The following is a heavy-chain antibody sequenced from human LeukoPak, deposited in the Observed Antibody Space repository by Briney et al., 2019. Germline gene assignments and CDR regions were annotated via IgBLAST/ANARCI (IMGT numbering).Heavy chain of an antibody. CDR2: ISYDGSNK. Sequence: PGGSLRLSCAAPGFTLSCSGMHWVRQAPGKGLGWEAVISYDGSNKYYADSVKGRFTISRDNSTNTLYLQMNSLRAEDTAVYYCAKIRGYGDYYDAFDIWGQGTMVTVSS. CDR3: AKIRGYGDYYDAFDI. CDR1: GFTLSCSG. J-gene: IGHJ3*02. V-gene: IGHV3-30*18. D-gene: IGHD4-17*01.